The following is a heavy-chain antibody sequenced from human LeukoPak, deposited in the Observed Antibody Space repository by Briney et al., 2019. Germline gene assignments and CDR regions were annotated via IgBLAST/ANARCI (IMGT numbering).Heavy chain of an antibody. Sequence: SETLSLTCAVYGGSFSGYYWSWIRQPPGKGLEWIGEINHSGSTNYNPSLKSRVTISVDTSKNQFSLKLSSVTAADTAVYYCASRSTVTTKRGAKRYFWFDPWGQGTLATVSS. CDR2: INHSGST. CDR1: GGSFSGYY. D-gene: IGHD4-11*01. J-gene: IGHJ5*02. CDR3: ASRSTVTTKRGAKRYFWFDP. V-gene: IGHV4-34*01.